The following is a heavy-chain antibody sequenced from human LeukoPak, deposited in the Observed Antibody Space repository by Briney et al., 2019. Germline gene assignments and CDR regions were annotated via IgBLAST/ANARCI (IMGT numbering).Heavy chain of an antibody. Sequence: GGSLRLSCVASGFTFSSYAMSWVRQAPGKGLEWVSAISGSGVTTHYAGSVKGRFSISRDNSKDTLYLQMNSLRAEDTALYYCAKKVVVGATSPYSDFQDWGQGTLVTVSS. CDR2: ISGSGVTT. D-gene: IGHD1-26*01. CDR3: AKKVVVGATSPYSDFQD. V-gene: IGHV3-23*01. CDR1: GFTFSSYA. J-gene: IGHJ1*01.